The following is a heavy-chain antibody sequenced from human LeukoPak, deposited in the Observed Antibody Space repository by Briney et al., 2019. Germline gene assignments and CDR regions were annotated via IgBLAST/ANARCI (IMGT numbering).Heavy chain of an antibody. Sequence: PGGSLRLSCTASGFTFGDYAMSWVRQAPGKGLEWVGFIRSKAYGGTTEYAASVKGRFTISRDDSKSIAYLQMNSLKTEDTAVYYCTRGYSGSYYGYYFDYWAQGTLVTVSS. CDR2: IRSKAYGGTT. CDR1: GFTFGDYA. J-gene: IGHJ4*02. V-gene: IGHV3-49*04. D-gene: IGHD1-26*01. CDR3: TRGYSGSYYGYYFDY.